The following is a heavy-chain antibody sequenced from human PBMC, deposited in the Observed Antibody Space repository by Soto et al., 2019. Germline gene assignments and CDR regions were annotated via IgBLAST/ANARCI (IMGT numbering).Heavy chain of an antibody. CDR3: SRGVGYGDEPASFDY. CDR2: IWFDGNNK. V-gene: IGHV3-33*01. J-gene: IGHJ4*02. CDR1: GFTFSTYG. D-gene: IGHD5-18*01. Sequence: ESGGGVVQPGWALRLSCAASGFTFSTYGMHWVRQAPGKGLEWLAVIWFDGNNKFYADSVKGRFTISRDNSQNTLFLQMISLSVGDTSVYYCSRGVGYGDEPASFDYWGQGTRVPVSS.